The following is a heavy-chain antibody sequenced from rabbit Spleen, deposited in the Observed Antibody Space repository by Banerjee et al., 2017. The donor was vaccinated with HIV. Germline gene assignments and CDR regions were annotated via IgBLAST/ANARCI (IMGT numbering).Heavy chain of an antibody. V-gene: IGHV1S45*01. CDR1: GFSFSSDYD. J-gene: IGHJ4*01. CDR2: IYTGNANN. Sequence: QEQLVESGGGLVQPEGSLTLICTASGFSFSSDYDMCWVRQAPGKGLEWIGFIYTGNANNYNASGAKGRFTISKTTSTTVTLQVTSLTAADTATYFCTSEDGSGHYIGGYFNLWGQGTLVTVS. D-gene: IGHD1-1*01. CDR3: TSEDGSGHYIGGYFNL.